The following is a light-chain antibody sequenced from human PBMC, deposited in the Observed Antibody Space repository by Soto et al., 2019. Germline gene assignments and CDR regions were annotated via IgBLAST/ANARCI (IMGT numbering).Light chain of an antibody. J-gene: IGKJ5*01. V-gene: IGKV3-15*01. Sequence: EIVMTQSPDSLSLSPGERATLSCRASQSLNTDLAWYQQKPGQAPRLLLYCASTRATGISTRFSGGGSGTEFTLTISGLQSEDFAVYYCQQYKSWPPITFGQGTRLEI. CDR3: QQYKSWPPIT. CDR2: CAS. CDR1: QSLNTD.